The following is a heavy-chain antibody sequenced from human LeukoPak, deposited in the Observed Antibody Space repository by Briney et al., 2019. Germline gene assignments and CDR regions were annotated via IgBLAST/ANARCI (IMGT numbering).Heavy chain of an antibody. Sequence: QPGGSLRHSCAASGFTFSDYEMNWVRQAPGKGLEWVSYISSSGSTIYYADSVKGRFTISRDNAKNSLYLQMNSLRAEDTAVYYCAELGITMIGGVWGKGTTVTISS. V-gene: IGHV3-48*03. D-gene: IGHD3-10*02. J-gene: IGHJ6*04. CDR1: GFTFSDYE. CDR2: ISSSGSTI. CDR3: AELGITMIGGV.